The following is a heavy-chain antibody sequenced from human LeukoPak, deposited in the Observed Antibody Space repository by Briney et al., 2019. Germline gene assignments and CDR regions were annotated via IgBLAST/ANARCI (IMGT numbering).Heavy chain of an antibody. CDR3: ARGGIVGATHNWFDP. J-gene: IGHJ5*02. CDR2: INPNSGGT. CDR1: GYTFTSYA. V-gene: IGHV1-2*02. Sequence: ASVKVSCKASGYTFTSYAIHWVRQAPGQRLEWMGWINPNSGGTNYAQKFQGRVTMTRDTSISTAYMELSRLRSDDTAVYYCARGGIVGATHNWFDPWGQGTLVTVSS. D-gene: IGHD1-26*01.